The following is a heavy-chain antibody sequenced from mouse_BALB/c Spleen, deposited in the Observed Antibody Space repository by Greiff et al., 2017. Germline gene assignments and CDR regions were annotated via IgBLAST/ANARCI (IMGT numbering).Heavy chain of an antibody. D-gene: IGHD2-14*01. CDR1: GFSLTSYG. Sequence: VQLQESGPGLVQPSQSLSITCTVSGFSLTSYGVHWVRQSPGKGLEWLGVIWSGGSTDYNAAFISRLSISKDNSKCQIFFKMNSLQANDTAIYYYARSYRYDYFDYWGQGTTLTVSS. J-gene: IGHJ2*01. V-gene: IGHV2-2*02. CDR2: IWSGGST. CDR3: ARSYRYDYFDY.